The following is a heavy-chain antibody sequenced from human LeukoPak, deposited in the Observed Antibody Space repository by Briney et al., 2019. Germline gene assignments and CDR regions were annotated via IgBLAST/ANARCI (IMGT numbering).Heavy chain of an antibody. D-gene: IGHD3-3*01. J-gene: IGHJ4*01. CDR1: GGSISSYY. CDR2: IYYSGST. V-gene: IGHV4-59*08. Sequence: SETLSLTCTVSGGSISSYYWSWIRQPPGKGLEWIGYIYYSGSTNYNPSLKSRVTISVDTSKNQFSLKLSSVTAADTAVYYCARTNPGREWDYWGQEPWSPSPQ. CDR3: ARTNPGREWDY.